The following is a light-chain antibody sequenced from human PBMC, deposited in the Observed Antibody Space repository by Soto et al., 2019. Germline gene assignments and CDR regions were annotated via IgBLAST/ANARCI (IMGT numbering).Light chain of an antibody. CDR3: QQYYSTLT. V-gene: IGKV4-1*01. J-gene: IGKJ1*01. CDR1: QSVLYSSNNKNY. Sequence: DIVMTQSPDSLAVSLGERATINCKSSQSVLYSSNNKNYLAWYQQKPGQPPKLLIYWASTRESGVPDRFSGSGSGTDFTLTISSLKAEDVAVYYCQQYYSTLTFGQGTKVEIK. CDR2: WAS.